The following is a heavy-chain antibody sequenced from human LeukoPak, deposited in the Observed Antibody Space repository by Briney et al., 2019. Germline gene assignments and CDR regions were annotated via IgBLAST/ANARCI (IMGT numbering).Heavy chain of an antibody. V-gene: IGHV4-59*08. CDR3: ARRGGGSGSYHYYYGMDV. CDR1: GGSISSYY. J-gene: IGHJ6*02. D-gene: IGHD3-10*01. CDR2: IYYTGST. Sequence: KPSETLSLTCTVSGGSISSYYWSWIRQPPGKGLEWIGYIYYTGSTNYNPSLKSRVTISVDTSKNQFSLKLSSVTAADTAVYYCARRGGGSGSYHYYYGMDVWGQGTTVTVSS.